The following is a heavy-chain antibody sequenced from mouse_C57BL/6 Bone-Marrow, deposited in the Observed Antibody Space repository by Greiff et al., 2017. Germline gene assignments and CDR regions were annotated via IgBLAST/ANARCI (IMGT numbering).Heavy chain of an antibody. CDR1: GFSLSTFGMG. CDR2: IWWDDDK. CDR3: ARIAHPDGYYPPWFAY. J-gene: IGHJ3*01. V-gene: IGHV8-8*01. D-gene: IGHD2-3*01. Sequence: QVTLKESGPGILQPSQTLSLTCSFSGFSLSTFGMGVGWIRQPSGKGLEWLAHIWWDDDKYYNPALKSRLTISKDTSKNQVFLKIANVDTADTATYYCARIAHPDGYYPPWFAYWGQGTLVTVSA.